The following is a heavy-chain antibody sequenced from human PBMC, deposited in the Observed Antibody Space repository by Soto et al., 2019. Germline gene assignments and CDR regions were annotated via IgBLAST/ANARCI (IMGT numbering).Heavy chain of an antibody. V-gene: IGHV3-30*18. D-gene: IGHD6-6*01. J-gene: IGHJ6*02. CDR3: AKGLGYGMDV. Sequence: GGSLRLSCAASGFTFSSYGMHWVRQAPGKGLEWVAVISYDGSNKYYADSVKGRFTISRDNSKNTLYLQMNSLRAEDTAVYYCAKGLGYGMDVWGQGTTVTVSS. CDR2: ISYDGSNK. CDR1: GFTFSSYG.